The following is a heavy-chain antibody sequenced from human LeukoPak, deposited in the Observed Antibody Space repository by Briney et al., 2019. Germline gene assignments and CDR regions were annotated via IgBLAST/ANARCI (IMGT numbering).Heavy chain of an antibody. J-gene: IGHJ4*02. CDR2: IYPGGSDT. Sequence: GESLKISCKGFGSTFTNYLIGWVRQTSGKGLEWMGRIYPGGSDTRYSPSFQAQVTISADKPITPPSLRWRGQKPSDTPMYYCARHRYDFWSGYQLSGFDYWGQGTLVTVSS. CDR1: GSTFTNYL. D-gene: IGHD3-3*01. V-gene: IGHV5-51*01. CDR3: ARHRYDFWSGYQLSGFDY.